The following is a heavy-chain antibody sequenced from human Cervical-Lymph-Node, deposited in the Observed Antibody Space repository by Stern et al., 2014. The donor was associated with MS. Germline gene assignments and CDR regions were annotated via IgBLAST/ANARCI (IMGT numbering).Heavy chain of an antibody. V-gene: IGHV1-46*01. J-gene: IGHJ5*01. Sequence: QDQLVQSGAEVKKPGASVKVSCKASGYTFTSYYMRWVRQAPGPGLEWMGITKPSGGSKSYAQKFKGRVNSTRDTSTRTVYIELSSLRSEDTAMYYCARGNSDYYDRSGYPNWFDSWGQGTLVTVSS. CDR1: GYTFTSYY. CDR2: TKPSGGSK. CDR3: ARGNSDYYDRSGYPNWFDS. D-gene: IGHD3-22*01.